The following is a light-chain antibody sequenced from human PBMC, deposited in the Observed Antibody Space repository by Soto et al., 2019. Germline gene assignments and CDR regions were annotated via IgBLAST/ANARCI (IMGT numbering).Light chain of an antibody. J-gene: IGKJ4*01. V-gene: IGKV3-11*01. Sequence: IVLTHSAAPRSLTTGGRATLSCRASQSVSSYLAWYQQKPGQAPRLLIYDASNRATGIPARFSGSGSGTDFTLTIFIFEPEDFARYCSQHATCLPIRFGGVTKVAIK. CDR1: QSVSSY. CDR3: QHATCLPIR. CDR2: DAS.